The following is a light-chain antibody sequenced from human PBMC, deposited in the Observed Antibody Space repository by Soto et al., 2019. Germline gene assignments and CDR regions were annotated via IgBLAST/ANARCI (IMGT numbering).Light chain of an antibody. J-gene: IGKJ4*01. CDR2: KAT. CDR1: QSISSW. Sequence: DIQMTQSPSTLSASVGDRVTITCRASQSISSWLAWYQQKPGKAPKLLIYKATSLESGVPSRFSGSGSGTEFTLSISSLQPDDFATYYCQQYNSYPLTFGGGTKVEIK. CDR3: QQYNSYPLT. V-gene: IGKV1-5*03.